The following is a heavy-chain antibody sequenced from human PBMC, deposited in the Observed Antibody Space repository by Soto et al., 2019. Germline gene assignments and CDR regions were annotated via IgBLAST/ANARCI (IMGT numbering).Heavy chain of an antibody. J-gene: IGHJ5*02. D-gene: IGHD6-13*01. Sequence: PGGSLRLSCAASGFTFSSYAMHWVRQAPGKGLEWVAVISYDGSNKYYADSVKGRFTISRDNSKNTLYLQMNSLRAEDTAVYYCARDKGSSSWYSGWFDPWGQGTLVTVSS. CDR3: ARDKGSSSWYSGWFDP. CDR2: ISYDGSNK. CDR1: GFTFSSYA. V-gene: IGHV3-30-3*01.